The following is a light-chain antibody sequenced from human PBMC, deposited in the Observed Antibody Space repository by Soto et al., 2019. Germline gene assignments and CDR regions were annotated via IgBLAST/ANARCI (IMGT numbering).Light chain of an antibody. V-gene: IGKV3-11*01. CDR2: DAS. Sequence: EIVLPQSPATLSLSPRERATLSCRASQSVSSYLAWYQQKPGQAPRLLIYDASNRATGIPPRLSGSGSGTDFTLTISSLELEDFAVYYCQQRSNWPPMYTFGQGTKLEIK. CDR1: QSVSSY. CDR3: QQRSNWPPMYT. J-gene: IGKJ2*01.